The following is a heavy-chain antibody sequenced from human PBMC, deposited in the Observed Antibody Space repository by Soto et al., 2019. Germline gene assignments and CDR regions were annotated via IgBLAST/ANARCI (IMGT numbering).Heavy chain of an antibody. D-gene: IGHD2-2*01. CDR3: ARLGGYCSSTSCYGYYGMDV. CDR2: FYYSGST. J-gene: IGHJ6*02. Sequence: PSETLSLTCSGSGGSLSSRAYSWGWIRQPPGKGLEWIGTFYYSGSTHYNPSLASRVTISVDTSKNQFSLKVTSVTAADTAMYYCARLGGYCSSTSCYGYYGMDVWGQGTTVT. CDR1: GGSLSSRAYS. V-gene: IGHV4-39*01.